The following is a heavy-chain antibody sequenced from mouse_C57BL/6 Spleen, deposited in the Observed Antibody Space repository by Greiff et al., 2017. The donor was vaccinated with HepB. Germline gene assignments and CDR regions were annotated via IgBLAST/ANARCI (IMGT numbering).Heavy chain of an antibody. CDR2: INPNNGGT. CDR3: ARCRWYFDV. CDR1: GYTFTDYY. J-gene: IGHJ1*03. Sequence: EVQLQQSGPELVKPGASVKISCKASGYTFTDYYMNWVKQSHGKSLEWIGDINPNNGGTSYNQKFKGKATLTVDKSSSTAYMELRSLTSEDSAVYYCARCRWYFDVWGTGTTVTVSS. V-gene: IGHV1-26*01.